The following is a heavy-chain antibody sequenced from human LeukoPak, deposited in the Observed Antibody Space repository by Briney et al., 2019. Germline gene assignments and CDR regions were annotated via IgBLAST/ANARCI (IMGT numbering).Heavy chain of an antibody. CDR1: GGSISSYY. CDR3: ARMRGTTLFDY. D-gene: IGHD2/OR15-2a*01. V-gene: IGHV4-59*01. J-gene: IGHJ4*02. CDR2: IYYSGST. Sequence: SETLSLTCTVSGGSISSYYWSWIRQPPGKGLEWIGYIYYSGSTNYNPSLKSRATISVDTSKNQFSLKLSSVTAADTAVYYCARMRGTTLFDYWGQGTLVTVSS.